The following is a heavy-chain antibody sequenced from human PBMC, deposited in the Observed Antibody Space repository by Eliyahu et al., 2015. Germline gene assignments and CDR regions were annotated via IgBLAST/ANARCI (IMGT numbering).Heavy chain of an antibody. CDR2: IRSRANNYAT. V-gene: IGHV3-73*02. CDR3: AGGNDY. CDR1: GFTFSDSA. D-gene: IGHD1-1*01. Sequence: EVHLVEXGGGLVXPGGXXKLXCXASGFTFSDSAIQWVRQASGKGLEWIGRIRSRANNYATTYIESVRGRFTFSRDDLTNTAFLQMNSLKTEDTAVYYCAGGNDYWGQGVLVTVS. J-gene: IGHJ4*02.